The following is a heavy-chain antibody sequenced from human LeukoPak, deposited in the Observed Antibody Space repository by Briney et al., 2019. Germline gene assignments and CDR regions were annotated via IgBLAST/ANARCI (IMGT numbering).Heavy chain of an antibody. CDR3: ARDLIAVPYNWFDP. Sequence: SSETLSLTCTVSGGSISTYYWSWIRQPAGKGLEWIGRISTSGGTIYNPSLKSRVTVSVDTSKNHFSLKLSSVTAADTAIYYCARDLIAVPYNWFDPWGQGILVTVSS. J-gene: IGHJ5*02. D-gene: IGHD6-19*01. CDR1: GGSISTYY. CDR2: ISTSGGT. V-gene: IGHV4-4*07.